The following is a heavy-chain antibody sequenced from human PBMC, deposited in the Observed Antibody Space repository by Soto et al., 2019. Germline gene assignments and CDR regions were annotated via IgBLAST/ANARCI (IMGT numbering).Heavy chain of an antibody. CDR1: GFAFSDYA. V-gene: IGHV3-23*01. Sequence: EVQLLESGGGLVQMGGSLRLSCVASGFAFSDYAMNWVRQSPGTGLEWVSGISPGGDDTYYADSVKGRFTISSDSAKSTLYLQMTGLGAEDSGTSYCTRGSAYWGQGALVTVSS. CDR3: TRGSAY. CDR2: ISPGGDDT. D-gene: IGHD1-26*01. J-gene: IGHJ4*02.